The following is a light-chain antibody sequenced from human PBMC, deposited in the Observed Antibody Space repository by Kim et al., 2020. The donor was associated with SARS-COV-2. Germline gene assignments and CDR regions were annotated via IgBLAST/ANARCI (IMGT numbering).Light chain of an antibody. CDR3: QQYFSLPPT. V-gene: IGKV4-1*01. J-gene: IGKJ2*01. CDR1: QSVLYNSKNKNY. Sequence: ATVNCKSSQSVLYNSKNKNYLAWYQQKPGQPPKLLIYWASARESGVPDRFSGSGSGTDFTLTISSLQAEDVAVYYCQQYFSLPPTFGQGTKVDIK. CDR2: WAS.